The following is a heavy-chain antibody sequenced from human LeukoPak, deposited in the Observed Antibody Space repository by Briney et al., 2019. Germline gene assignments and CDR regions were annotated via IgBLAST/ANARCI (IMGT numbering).Heavy chain of an antibody. D-gene: IGHD6-19*01. Sequence: PSETLSLTCTVSGGSISSYYWSWIRQPPGKGLEWIGYIYYSGSTNYNPSLKSRVTISVDTSKNQFSLKLSSVTAADTAIYYCARCIAVAGTPLDYWGQGALVTVSS. J-gene: IGHJ4*02. CDR3: ARCIAVAGTPLDY. V-gene: IGHV4-59*12. CDR2: IYYSGST. CDR1: GGSISSYY.